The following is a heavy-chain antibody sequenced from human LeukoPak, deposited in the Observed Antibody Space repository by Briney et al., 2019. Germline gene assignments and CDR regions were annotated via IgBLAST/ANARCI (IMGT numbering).Heavy chain of an antibody. Sequence: GGSLRLSCAASGFTFSSYAMSWVRQAPGKGLEWVSAISGSGGSTYYADSVKGRFTISRDNFKNTLYLQMNSLRAEDTAVYYCALVVVVAATIDYWGQGTLVTVSS. V-gene: IGHV3-23*01. CDR1: GFTFSSYA. D-gene: IGHD2-15*01. J-gene: IGHJ4*02. CDR3: ALVVVVAATIDY. CDR2: ISGSGGST.